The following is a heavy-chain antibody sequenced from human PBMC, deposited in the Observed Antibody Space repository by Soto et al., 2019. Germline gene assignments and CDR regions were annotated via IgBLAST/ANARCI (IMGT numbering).Heavy chain of an antibody. CDR3: AKDYDYGDSLPFDY. CDR2: IVGIGDTA. J-gene: IGHJ4*02. CDR1: GFNFRNYG. Sequence: EVQLLEAGGGLVHPGGSLRLSCAASGFNFRNYGMSWVRQAPGKGLEWLSAIVGIGDTAYYADSMRGRFTISRDNSKNTLYLQLNDLGAEDTAIYYCAKDYDYGDSLPFDYWGQGTLVTVSS. V-gene: IGHV3-23*01. D-gene: IGHD4-17*01.